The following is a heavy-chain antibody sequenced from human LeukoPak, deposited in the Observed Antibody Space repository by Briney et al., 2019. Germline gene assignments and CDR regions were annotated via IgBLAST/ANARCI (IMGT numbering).Heavy chain of an antibody. CDR2: MNPNSGST. V-gene: IGHV1-8*01. CDR3: ARRGYSYGYMRYFDY. J-gene: IGHJ4*02. Sequence: ASVKVSCKASGYTFTSYDINWVRQATGQGLEWMGWMNPNSGSTGYAQKFQGRATMTRNTSISTAYMELSSLRSEDTAVYYCARRGYSYGYMRYFDYWGQGTLVTVSS. D-gene: IGHD5-18*01. CDR1: GYTFTSYD.